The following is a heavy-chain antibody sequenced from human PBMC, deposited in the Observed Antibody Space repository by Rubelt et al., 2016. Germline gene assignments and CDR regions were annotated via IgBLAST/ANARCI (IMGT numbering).Heavy chain of an antibody. J-gene: IGHJ4*02. Sequence: EDQLVDSGGGLVQPGGSLRLPCTTSGFTFSGYWMTWFLQAPGKGLEWGAIIKQDGSERYYLDSVMGRFTISRDNAQNSLYLQMNSLRVEDTAVYYCAAVGRSVRPGYWGQGTLVTVSS. V-gene: IGHV3-7*01. CDR3: AAVGRSVRPGY. CDR1: GFTFSGYW. D-gene: IGHD6-6*01. CDR2: IKQDGSER.